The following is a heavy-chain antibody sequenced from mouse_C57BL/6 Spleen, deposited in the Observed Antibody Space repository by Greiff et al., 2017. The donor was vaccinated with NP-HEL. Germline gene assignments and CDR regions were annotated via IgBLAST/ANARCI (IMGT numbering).Heavy chain of an antibody. CDR3: ARSGAYGNYVAY. D-gene: IGHD2-1*01. V-gene: IGHV1-61*01. J-gene: IGHJ3*01. CDR2: IYPSDSET. CDR1: GYTFTSYW. Sequence: VQLQQPGAELVRPGSSVKLSCKASGYTFTSYWMDWVKQRPGQGLEWIGNIYPSDSETHYNQKFKDKATLTVDKSSSTAYMQLSSLTSEDSAVYYCARSGAYGNYVAYWGQGTLVTVSA.